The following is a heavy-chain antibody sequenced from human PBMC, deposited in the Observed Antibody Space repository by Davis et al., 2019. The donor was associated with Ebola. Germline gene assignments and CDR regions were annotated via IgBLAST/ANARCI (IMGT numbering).Heavy chain of an antibody. CDR1: GYTFINYA. J-gene: IGHJ4*02. Sequence: ASVKVSCKASGYTFINYAIHWVRQAPGQRLEWMGWINAGDGKIIYSENFQGRLTITRDTSTSTVYMELSSLRSEDTAVYYCARDLTVRGIAAAGSGYWGQGTLVTVSS. V-gene: IGHV1-3*01. CDR3: ARDLTVRGIAAAGSGY. CDR2: INAGDGKI. D-gene: IGHD6-13*01.